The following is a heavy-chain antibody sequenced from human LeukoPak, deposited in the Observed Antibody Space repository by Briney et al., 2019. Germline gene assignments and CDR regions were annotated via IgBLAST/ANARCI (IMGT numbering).Heavy chain of an antibody. D-gene: IGHD6-6*01. J-gene: IGHJ6*03. CDR1: GFTFSSYA. CDR2: ISGSGGST. Sequence: GGSLRLSCAASGFTFSSYAMSWVRQARGKGLEWVSAISGSGGSTYYADSGKGRFTISRDNSKNTLYLRMNSLRAEDTAVYYCGRPMAARPYYYYYMDVWGKGTTVTVSS. V-gene: IGHV3-23*01. CDR3: GRPMAARPYYYYYMDV.